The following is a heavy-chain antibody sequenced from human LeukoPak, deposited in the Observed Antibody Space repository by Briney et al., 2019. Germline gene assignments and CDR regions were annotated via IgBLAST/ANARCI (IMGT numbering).Heavy chain of an antibody. D-gene: IGHD3-10*01. J-gene: IGHJ5*02. Sequence: ASVKVSCKVSGYTLTELSMHWVRQAPGKGLEWMGGFDPEDGETIYAQEFQGRVTITRDTSASTAYMELSSLRSEDMAVYYCARGAKFRSYGSGTYYTSLPFDPWGQGTLVTVSS. CDR2: FDPEDGET. CDR3: ARGAKFRSYGSGTYYTSLPFDP. CDR1: GYTLTELS. V-gene: IGHV1-24*01.